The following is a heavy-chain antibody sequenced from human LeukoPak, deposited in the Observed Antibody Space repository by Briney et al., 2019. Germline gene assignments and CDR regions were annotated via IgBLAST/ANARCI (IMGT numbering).Heavy chain of an antibody. CDR3: ARVRYFDWLHNWFDP. Sequence: SETLSLTCTVSGGSISSYYWSWIRQPAGKGLEWIGRIYTSGSTNYNPSLQSRVTMSVDKSKNQFSLKLSSVTAADTAVYYCARVRYFDWLHNWFDPWGQGTLVTVSS. J-gene: IGHJ5*02. D-gene: IGHD3-9*01. CDR2: IYTSGST. V-gene: IGHV4-4*07. CDR1: GGSISSYY.